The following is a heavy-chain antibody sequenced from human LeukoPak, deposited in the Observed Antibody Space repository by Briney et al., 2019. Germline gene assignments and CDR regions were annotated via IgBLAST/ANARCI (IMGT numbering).Heavy chain of an antibody. Sequence: ASVKVSCKASGYTFSDYYIHWVRQAPGQGLEWMGRIDPNSGVTNSAQKFWARVTMTRDTSINTAYMELSSLRSDDTAVYFCARDQARTTTWFLYMNYWGQGTLVTVSS. D-gene: IGHD3-3*01. CDR2: IDPNSGVT. CDR3: ARDQARTTTWFLYMNY. CDR1: GYTFSDYY. V-gene: IGHV1-2*06. J-gene: IGHJ4*02.